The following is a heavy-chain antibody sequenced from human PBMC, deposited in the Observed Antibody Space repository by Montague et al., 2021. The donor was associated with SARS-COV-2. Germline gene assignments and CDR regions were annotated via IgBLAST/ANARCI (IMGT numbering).Heavy chain of an antibody. V-gene: IGHV2-70*01. D-gene: IGHD1-26*01. CDR1: GFSLSTSGMC. CDR3: ARIWGATRGDAFDI. Sequence: PVLVKPTQTLTLTCTFSGFSLSTSGMCVSWIRQPPGKALEWLALXDWDDDKYYSTSLKTRLTISKDTSKNQVVLTTTNMDPVDTATYYCARIWGATRGDAFDIWGQGTMVTVSS. J-gene: IGHJ3*02. CDR2: XDWDDDK.